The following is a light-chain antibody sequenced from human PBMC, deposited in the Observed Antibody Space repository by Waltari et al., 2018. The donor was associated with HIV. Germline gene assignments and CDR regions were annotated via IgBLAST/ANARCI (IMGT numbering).Light chain of an antibody. J-gene: IGLJ2*01. CDR3: NSYASDDTVV. V-gene: IGLV2-14*01. Sequence: QSALTQPDSVSGSPGQSLTISCTGTNRNIGFFNLVSWYRQYPGQAPPLIIYGVTSRPSGISSRFSCSKSCNTASLTISGLQVDDEADYYCNSYASDDTVVFGGGTKLTVL. CDR1: NRNIGFFNL. CDR2: GVT.